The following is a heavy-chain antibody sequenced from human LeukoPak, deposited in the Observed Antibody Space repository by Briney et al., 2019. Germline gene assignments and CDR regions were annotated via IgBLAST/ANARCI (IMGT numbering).Heavy chain of an antibody. Sequence: SQTLSLTCTVSADSINSNNYYWNWIRQPAGKGLEWIGRIYTSGSTNYNPSLKSRVTISVDTSRDQFSLTLRSAIAADTAVYYCARGRSGFSSGSYYEYYYYMDVWGKGTTVTVSS. CDR1: ADSINSNNYY. CDR2: IYTSGST. D-gene: IGHD1-26*01. J-gene: IGHJ6*03. CDR3: ARGRSGFSSGSYYEYYYYMDV. V-gene: IGHV4-61*02.